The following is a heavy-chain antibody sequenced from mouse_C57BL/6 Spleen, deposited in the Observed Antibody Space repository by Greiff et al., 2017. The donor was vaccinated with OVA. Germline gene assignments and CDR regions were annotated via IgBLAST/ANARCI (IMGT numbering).Heavy chain of an antibody. J-gene: IGHJ4*01. CDR2: IDPENGDT. CDR1: GFNIKDDY. D-gene: IGHD2-5*01. Sequence: EVHLVESGAELVRPGASVKLSCTASGFNIKDDYMHWVKQRPEQGLEWIGWIDPENGDTEYASKFQGKATITADTSSNTAYLQLSSLTSEDTAVYYCTTNYSNYGAMDYWGQGTSVTVSS. V-gene: IGHV14-4*01. CDR3: TTNYSNYGAMDY.